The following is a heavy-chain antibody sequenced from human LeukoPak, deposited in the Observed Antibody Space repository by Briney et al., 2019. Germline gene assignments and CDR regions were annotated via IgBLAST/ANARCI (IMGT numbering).Heavy chain of an antibody. CDR1: GDRVSTNNAA. D-gene: IGHD2-15*01. CDR2: TYYRSKWYN. V-gene: IGHV6-1*01. Sequence: SPTLSLTCAISGDRVSTNNAAWSWIRQSPSRGLEWLGSTYYRSKWYNYYAGSVKSRIIFNPDTSKNQFSLQLNSVTPEDPAVYYCAREKVVIAATHYYGMDVWGQGTTVTVSS. J-gene: IGHJ6*02. CDR3: AREKVVIAATHYYGMDV.